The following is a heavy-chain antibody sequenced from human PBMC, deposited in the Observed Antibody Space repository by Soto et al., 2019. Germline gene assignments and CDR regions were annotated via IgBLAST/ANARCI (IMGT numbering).Heavy chain of an antibody. CDR3: ARGDSSGLDFDY. CDR2: ISSSERTI. Sequence: EVQLVESGGGLVQPGGSLRLSCAASKFTFSTYHMNWVRQSPGKWLEWVSYISSSERTIYYADSVKDRFVIYRDNAKNSLYLQMNSLRDEDTAVYYCARGDSSGLDFDYWGQGTLVTVSS. V-gene: IGHV3-48*02. D-gene: IGHD6-19*01. CDR1: KFTFSTYH. J-gene: IGHJ4*02.